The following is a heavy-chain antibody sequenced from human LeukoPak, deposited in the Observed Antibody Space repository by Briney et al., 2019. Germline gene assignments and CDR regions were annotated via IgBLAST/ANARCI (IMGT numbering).Heavy chain of an antibody. V-gene: IGHV1-8*03. D-gene: IGHD1-26*01. J-gene: IGHJ6*03. CDR3: ARGKWELLSSYYYYYMDV. Sequence: GASVKVSCKASGYTFTSYDINWVRQATGQGLEWMGWMNPNSGNTGYAQKFQGRVTITRNTSISTAYMELSSLRSEDTAVYYCARGKWELLSSYYYYYMDVWGKGTTGTVSS. CDR2: MNPNSGNT. CDR1: GYTFTSYD.